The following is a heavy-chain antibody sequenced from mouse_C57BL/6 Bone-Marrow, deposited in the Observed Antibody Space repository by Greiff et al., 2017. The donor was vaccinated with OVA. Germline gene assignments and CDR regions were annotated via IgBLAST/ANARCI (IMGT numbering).Heavy chain of an antibody. V-gene: IGHV14-3*01. CDR1: GFNIKNTY. CDR3: ARPHYYGSPWFAY. CDR2: IDPANGNT. D-gene: IGHD1-1*01. J-gene: IGHJ3*01. Sequence: EVKLVESVAELVRPGASVKLSCTASGFNIKNTYMHWVKQRPEQGLEWIGRIDPANGNTKYAPKFQGKATITADTSSNTAYLQLSSLTSEDTAIYYCARPHYYGSPWFAYWGQGTLVTVSA.